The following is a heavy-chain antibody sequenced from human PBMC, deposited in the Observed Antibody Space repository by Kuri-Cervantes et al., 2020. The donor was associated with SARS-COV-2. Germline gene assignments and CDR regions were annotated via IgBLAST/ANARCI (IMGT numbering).Heavy chain of an antibody. CDR3: AREDFLSLGAPHGLDY. CDR1: GYTFTGYY. Sequence: ASVKVSCKASGYTFTGYYIHWVRQAPGQGLEWMGWINPDRGNTNYAQKFQGRVTLARDTSIRTAYMEVTSLTYDDTAVYYCAREDFLSLGAPHGLDYWGQGTLVTVSS. D-gene: IGHD1-26*01. CDR2: INPDRGNT. J-gene: IGHJ4*02. V-gene: IGHV1-2*02.